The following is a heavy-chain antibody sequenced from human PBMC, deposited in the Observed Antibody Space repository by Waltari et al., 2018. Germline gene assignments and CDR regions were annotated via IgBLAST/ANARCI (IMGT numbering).Heavy chain of an antibody. J-gene: IGHJ4*02. CDR3: ARDIRHTGYSSSWHPFGY. CDR2: IYYSGSN. D-gene: IGHD6-13*01. V-gene: IGHV4-39*07. CDR1: GGSISSRSYY. Sequence: QLQLQESGPGLVKPSETLSLTCTVSGGSISSRSYYWGWIRQPPGKGLEGIGSIYYSGSNYNNPALKSRVTISVDTSKNQFSLTLSSVTAADTAAYYCARDIRHTGYSSSWHPFGYWGQGTLVTVSS.